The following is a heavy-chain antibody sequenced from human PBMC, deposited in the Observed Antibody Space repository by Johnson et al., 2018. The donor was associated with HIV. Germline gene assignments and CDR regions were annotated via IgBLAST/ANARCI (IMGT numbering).Heavy chain of an antibody. CDR2: ISYDGSNK. CDR1: GFTFSSYA. J-gene: IGHJ3*02. Sequence: QVQLVESGGDLVKPGESLRLSCAASGFTFSSYAMSWVRQAPGKGLEWVAVISYDGSNKYYADSVKGRFTISRDNSKNTLYLQMNSLRAEDTAVYYCATIDAFDIWGQGTMVTVSS. CDR3: ATIDAFDI. V-gene: IGHV3-30*04.